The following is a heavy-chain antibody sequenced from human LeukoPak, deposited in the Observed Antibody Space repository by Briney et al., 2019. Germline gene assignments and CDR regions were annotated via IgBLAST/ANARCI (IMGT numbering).Heavy chain of an antibody. CDR2: IYYSGST. D-gene: IGHD1-26*01. Sequence: PSETLSLTCTVSGGSISSYYWSWIRQPPGKGLEWIGYIYYSGSTNYNPSLKSRVTISVDTSKNQFSLKLSSVTAADPAVYYCGRRELRGDPDDVFDIGGKGKMAAVS. J-gene: IGHJ3*02. CDR1: GGSISSYY. CDR3: GRRELRGDPDDVFDI. V-gene: IGHV4-59*08.